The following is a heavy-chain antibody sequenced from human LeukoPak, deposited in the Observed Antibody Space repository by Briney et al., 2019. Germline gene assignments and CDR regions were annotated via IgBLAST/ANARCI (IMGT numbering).Heavy chain of an antibody. Sequence: GGSLRLSCAASGVSFNSCGMHCVRQAPGKGLEWVAVISSDGSNKYYADSVKGRFTISRDNSKNTLSLQMNSLRTEDTAVFYCAKGSGGSGSFYNHFDCWGQRTLVTVSS. CDR1: GVSFNSCG. V-gene: IGHV3-30*18. D-gene: IGHD3-10*01. J-gene: IGHJ4*02. CDR2: ISSDGSNK. CDR3: AKGSGGSGSFYNHFDC.